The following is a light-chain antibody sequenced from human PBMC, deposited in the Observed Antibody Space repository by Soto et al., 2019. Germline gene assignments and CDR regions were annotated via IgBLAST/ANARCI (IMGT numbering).Light chain of an antibody. Sequence: DIQITQTTSNLSASVGDRVTITCRASQSISSWLAWYQQKPGKAPKLLIYDASSLESGVPSRFSGSGSGTEFTLTISSLQPDDFATYYCQQYNSYWETFGQGTKV. CDR3: QQYNSYWET. CDR1: QSISSW. J-gene: IGKJ1*01. V-gene: IGKV1-5*01. CDR2: DAS.